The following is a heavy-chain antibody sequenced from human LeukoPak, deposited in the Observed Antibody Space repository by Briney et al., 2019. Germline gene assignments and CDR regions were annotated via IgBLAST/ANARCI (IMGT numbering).Heavy chain of an antibody. CDR3: GRNYYYGTSAPYNFGIDV. CDR1: GYTLTKYG. V-gene: IGHV1-18*04. J-gene: IGHJ6*02. D-gene: IGHD3-10*01. Sequence: GASVEVSCEASGYTLTKYGISWVRQAPGQGPEWMGWISGYNGNTNYAQKFQGRVTMTTDTSTSTAYMELRDLKSDDTAVYYCGRNYYYGTSAPYNFGIDVWGQGTTVTVSS. CDR2: ISGYNGNT.